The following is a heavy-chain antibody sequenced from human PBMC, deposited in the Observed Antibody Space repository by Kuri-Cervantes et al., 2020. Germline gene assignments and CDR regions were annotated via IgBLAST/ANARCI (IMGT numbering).Heavy chain of an antibody. Sequence: SETLSLTCTVSGGSISSYYWSWIRQPPGKGLEWIGYIYYSGSTYYNPSLKSRVTISVDTSKNQFSLKLSSVTAADTAVYYCASRATVTTDYYYYMDVWGKGTTVTVSS. D-gene: IGHD4-17*01. CDR3: ASRATVTTDYYYYMDV. J-gene: IGHJ6*03. V-gene: IGHV4-59*06. CDR1: GGSISSYY. CDR2: IYYSGST.